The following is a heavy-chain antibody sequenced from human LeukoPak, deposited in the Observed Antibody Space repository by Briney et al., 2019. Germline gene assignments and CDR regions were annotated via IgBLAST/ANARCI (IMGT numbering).Heavy chain of an antibody. J-gene: IGHJ2*01. CDR2: IYSSGST. Sequence: KPSETLSLTCTVSGGSISSYFWSWIRQPAGKGLEWIGRIYSSGSTKYNPSLKSRVTMSVDTSKNQFSLKLSAVTAADTAVYYCARRSMVRFWYFDLWGRGTLVTVSS. V-gene: IGHV4-4*07. CDR3: ARRSMVRFWYFDL. CDR1: GGSISSYF. D-gene: IGHD4/OR15-4a*01.